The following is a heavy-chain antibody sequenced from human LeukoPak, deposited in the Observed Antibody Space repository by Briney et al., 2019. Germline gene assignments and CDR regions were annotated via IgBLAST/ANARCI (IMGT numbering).Heavy chain of an antibody. J-gene: IGHJ4*02. Sequence: PGRSLRLSCAASGFTFSSYGMHWVRQAPGKGLEWVAVIWYDGSNKYYADSVKGRFTISRDNCKNTLYLQMKSLRAEDTAVYYCAGGTALNSYYFDYWGQGTLVTVSS. CDR1: GFTFSSYG. CDR3: AGGTALNSYYFDY. V-gene: IGHV3-33*01. D-gene: IGHD2-21*02. CDR2: IWYDGSNK.